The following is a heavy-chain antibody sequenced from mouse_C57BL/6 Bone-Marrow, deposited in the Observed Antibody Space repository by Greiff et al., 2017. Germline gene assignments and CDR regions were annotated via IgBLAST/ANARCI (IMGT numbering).Heavy chain of an antibody. CDR2: INPNNGGT. D-gene: IGHD3-3*01. CDR1: GYTFTDYY. Sequence: EVQLQQSGPELVKPGASVKISCKASGYTFTDYYMNWVKQSHGKSLEWIGDINPNNGGTSYNQQFKGKATLTVDKSSSTAYMELRSLTSEDSAVDYCAREGHEYYFDYWGQGTTLTVSS. V-gene: IGHV1-26*01. J-gene: IGHJ2*01. CDR3: AREGHEYYFDY.